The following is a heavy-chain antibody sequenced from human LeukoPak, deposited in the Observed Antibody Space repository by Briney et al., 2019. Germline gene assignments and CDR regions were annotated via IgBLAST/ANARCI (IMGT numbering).Heavy chain of an antibody. J-gene: IGHJ4*02. CDR3: ARDNNWGPDY. D-gene: IGHD7-27*01. Sequence: ASVKVSCKTSGFTFTAHYMHWVRQAPGQGLEWMGWIKPDTGVTYYAQTFQGRFTMTVDVSISTVSMELTSLRSDDTAIYYCARDNNWGPDYWGQGTLVTASS. V-gene: IGHV1-2*02. CDR2: IKPDTGVT. CDR1: GFTFTAHY.